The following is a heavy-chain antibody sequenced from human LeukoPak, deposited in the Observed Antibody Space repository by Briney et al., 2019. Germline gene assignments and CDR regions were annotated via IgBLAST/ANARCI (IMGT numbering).Heavy chain of an antibody. V-gene: IGHV1-46*01. CDR1: GYTFTSYY. CDR2: INPSGGST. J-gene: IGHJ4*02. Sequence: ASVKVSCKASGYTFTSYYMHWVRRAPGQGLEWMGIINPSGGSTSYAQKFQGRVTMTRDMSTSTVYMELSSLRSEDTAVYYCARDLSEPTTVTDRYFDYWGQGTLVTVSS. D-gene: IGHD4-17*01. CDR3: ARDLSEPTTVTDRYFDY.